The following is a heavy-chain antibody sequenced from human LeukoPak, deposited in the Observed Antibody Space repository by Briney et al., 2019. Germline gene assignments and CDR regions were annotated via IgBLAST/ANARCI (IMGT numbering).Heavy chain of an antibody. CDR2: IYYSRST. D-gene: IGHD1-14*01. J-gene: IGHJ4*02. Sequence: PSETLSLTCTVSGGSISSYYWSWIRQPPGKGLEWIGYIYYSRSTNYNPSLKSRVTISVDTSKNQFSLKLSSVTAADTAVYYCARHIWPARTPDYWGQGTLVTVSS. CDR1: GGSISSYY. CDR3: ARHIWPARTPDY. V-gene: IGHV4-59*08.